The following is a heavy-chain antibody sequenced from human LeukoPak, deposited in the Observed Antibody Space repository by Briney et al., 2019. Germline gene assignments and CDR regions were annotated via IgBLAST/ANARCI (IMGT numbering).Heavy chain of an antibody. D-gene: IGHD2-2*01. CDR3: VLFVVPGG. V-gene: IGHV3-74*01. J-gene: IGHJ4*02. Sequence: GGSLRLSCAASGFTFSSYWMHWVRQAPGKGLAWVSRINTDGSNTTYADSVKGRFTISRDNAKNMVYLQMNSLRAEDTAVYYCVLFVVPGGWGQGTLVTVSS. CDR1: GFTFSSYW. CDR2: INTDGSNT.